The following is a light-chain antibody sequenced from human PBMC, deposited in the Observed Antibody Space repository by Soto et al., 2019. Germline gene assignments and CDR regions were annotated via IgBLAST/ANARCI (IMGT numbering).Light chain of an antibody. CDR3: QAWDSSTHYV. V-gene: IGLV3-1*01. Sequence: SYELTQPPSVSVSPGQTASITCSGDKLGDKYACWYQQKPGQSPVLVICQDSKRPSGIPERFSGSNSGNTATLTISGTQAMDEADYYCQAWDSSTHYVFGTGTKVTVL. CDR1: KLGDKY. J-gene: IGLJ1*01. CDR2: QDS.